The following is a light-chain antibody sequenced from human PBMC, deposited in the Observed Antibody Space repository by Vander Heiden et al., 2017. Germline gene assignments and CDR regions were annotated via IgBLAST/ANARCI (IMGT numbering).Light chain of an antibody. J-gene: IGKJ2*01. Sequence: DVVLTQSPLSLPVTLGQPASISCRSSQSLVNSAGTTYLTWFQQRPGQSPRRLIYMVSKRDSGVPYRFSGSGSGTDFTLRISRVEAEDVAIYYCMQGTHPYTFGHGTKLDIK. CDR2: MVS. CDR1: QSLVNSAGTTY. CDR3: MQGTHPYT. V-gene: IGKV2-30*01.